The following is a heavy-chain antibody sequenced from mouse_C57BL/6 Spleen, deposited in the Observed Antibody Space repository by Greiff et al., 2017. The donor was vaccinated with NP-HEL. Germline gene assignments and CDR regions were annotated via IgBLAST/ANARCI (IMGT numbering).Heavy chain of an antibody. CDR2: IDPETGGT. J-gene: IGHJ4*01. V-gene: IGHV1-15*01. CDR3: REGYYAMDY. CDR1: GYTFTDYE. Sequence: VQLQQSGAELVRPGASVTLSCKASGYTFTDYEMHWVKQTPVHGLEWIGAIDPETGGTAYNQKFKGKAILTAGKSSSTAYMELRSLTSEDSAVYYCREGYYAMDYWGQGTSVTVSS.